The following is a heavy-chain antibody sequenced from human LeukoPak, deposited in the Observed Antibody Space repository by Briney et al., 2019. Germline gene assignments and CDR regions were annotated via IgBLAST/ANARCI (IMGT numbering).Heavy chain of an antibody. CDR2: ISDRGGST. Sequence: PGGSLRLSCAASGFTFSSYAMSWVRQAPGKGLEWVSTISDRGGSTYYADPVKGRLTISRENSKNTLYLQMNSLRAEDTALYYCAKLYCSGGTCYWPDYWGQGTLVTVSS. CDR3: AKLYCSGGTCYWPDY. D-gene: IGHD2-15*01. J-gene: IGHJ4*02. CDR1: GFTFSSYA. V-gene: IGHV3-23*01.